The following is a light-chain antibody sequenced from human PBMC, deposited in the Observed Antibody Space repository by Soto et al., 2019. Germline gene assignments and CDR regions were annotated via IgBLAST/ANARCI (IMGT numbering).Light chain of an antibody. Sequence: EIVMTQSPATLSVSPGERVTLSCRASQNIGSNLAWYQQKFGQAPRLLIYGASTRVTGIPARISGSGSGTEFPLTITSLQSEDFGVYHCQQYHNWWTFGQGTKVDFK. J-gene: IGKJ1*01. CDR3: QQYHNWWT. CDR2: GAS. V-gene: IGKV3-15*01. CDR1: QNIGSN.